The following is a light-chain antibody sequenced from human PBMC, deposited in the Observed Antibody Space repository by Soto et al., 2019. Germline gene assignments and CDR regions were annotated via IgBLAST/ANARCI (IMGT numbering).Light chain of an antibody. J-gene: IGKJ3*01. CDR1: QSVSSSY. CDR2: GAS. CDR3: QQYGSSFT. V-gene: IGKV3-20*01. Sequence: EIVLTQSPGTLSLSPGERATLSCRASQSVSSSYLAWYQQKPGQAPGLLIYGASSRATGIPDRFSGSGSGTDFTLTISRLEPEDVAVYYCQQYGSSFTFGPGTKVDIK.